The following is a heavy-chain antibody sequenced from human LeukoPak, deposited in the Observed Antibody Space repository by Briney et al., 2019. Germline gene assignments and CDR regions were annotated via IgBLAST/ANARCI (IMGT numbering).Heavy chain of an antibody. J-gene: IGHJ4*02. CDR2: IYYSGST. Sequence: SETLSLTCTVSGGSISSYYWSWIRQPPGKGLEWIGYIYYSGSTNYNPSLKSRVTISVDTSKNQFSLKLRSVTAADTAVYYCARSKDILTGYCFDYWGQGTLVTVSS. D-gene: IGHD3-9*01. CDR1: GGSISSYY. CDR3: ARSKDILTGYCFDY. V-gene: IGHV4-59*01.